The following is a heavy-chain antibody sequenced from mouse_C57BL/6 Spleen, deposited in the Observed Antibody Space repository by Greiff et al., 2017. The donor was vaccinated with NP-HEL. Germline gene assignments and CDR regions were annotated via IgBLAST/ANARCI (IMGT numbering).Heavy chain of an antibody. J-gene: IGHJ4*01. V-gene: IGHV1-7*01. CDR2: INPSSGYT. CDR1: GYTFTSYW. CDR3: AKGAQDGDYAMDY. D-gene: IGHD3-1*01. Sequence: VQLQQSGAELAKPGASVKLSCKASGYTFTSYWMHWVKQRPGQGLEWIGYINPSSGYTKYNQKFKDKATLTADKSSSTAYMQLSSLTYEDSAVYYCAKGAQDGDYAMDYWGQGTSVTVSS.